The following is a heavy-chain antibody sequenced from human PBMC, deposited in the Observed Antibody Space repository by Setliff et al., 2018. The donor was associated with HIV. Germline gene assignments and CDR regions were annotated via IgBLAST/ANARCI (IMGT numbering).Heavy chain of an antibody. CDR2: IYTSGST. CDR3: ARDMGGGYCSGGSCYSKSHWFDP. J-gene: IGHJ5*02. CDR1: GGSISSGSYF. Sequence: SETLSLTCTVSGGSISSGSYFWTWIRQPAGKGLEWIGRIYTSGSTNYNPSLKSRVTISVDTSKNQFSLKLSSVTAADTAVYYCARDMGGGYCSGGSCYSKSHWFDPWGQGTLVTVSS. V-gene: IGHV4-61*02. D-gene: IGHD2-15*01.